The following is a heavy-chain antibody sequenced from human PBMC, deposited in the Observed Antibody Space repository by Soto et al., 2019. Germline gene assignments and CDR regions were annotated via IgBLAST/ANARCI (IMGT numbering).Heavy chain of an antibody. CDR1: VFTFSSDY. CDR3: EKGGGAGSDY. CDR2: LIEDGSEI. V-gene: IGHV3-7*01. J-gene: IGHJ4*02. D-gene: IGHD1-26*01. Sequence: GSRRLSCAASVFTFSSDYMSGSRQAQGKGLELMANLIEDGSEIYYVDSVKCRFTVSRDNATNSLYLQMNSLRAEDTAVYYCEKGGGAGSDYWGQGT.